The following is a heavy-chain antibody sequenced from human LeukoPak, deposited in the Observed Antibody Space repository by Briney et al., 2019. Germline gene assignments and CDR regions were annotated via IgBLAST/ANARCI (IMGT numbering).Heavy chain of an antibody. Sequence: SETLSLTCTVSGDSISSYFSISNYYWSWIRQPPGKGLEWIGYVYDSGSTNYSPSLKSRVTISVDTSKNQFSLKLTSVTAADTAVYYCVRGDSEARLGYWGQGTLVTVSS. CDR3: VRGDSEARLGY. V-gene: IGHV4-61*01. J-gene: IGHJ4*02. CDR1: GDSISSYFSISNYY. CDR2: VYDSGST. D-gene: IGHD6-6*01.